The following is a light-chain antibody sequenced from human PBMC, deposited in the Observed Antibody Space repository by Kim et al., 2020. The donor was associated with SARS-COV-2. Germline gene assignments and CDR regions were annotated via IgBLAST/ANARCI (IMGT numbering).Light chain of an antibody. Sequence: EIVLTQSPGTLSLAPGERATLSCRASQSIKTKYLAWYQQKSGQAPRLLIYGVSTRSTGIPDRFSGSGSGTDFTLTISRLEAEDFAMYYCQHYGGSYIFGQRTKLEI. CDR3: QHYGGSYI. J-gene: IGKJ2*01. CDR1: QSIKTKY. CDR2: GVS. V-gene: IGKV3-20*01.